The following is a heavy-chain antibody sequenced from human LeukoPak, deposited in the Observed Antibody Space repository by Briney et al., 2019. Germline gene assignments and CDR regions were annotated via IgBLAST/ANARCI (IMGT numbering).Heavy chain of an antibody. CDR1: GGSISSYY. D-gene: IGHD2-15*01. J-gene: IGHJ6*02. V-gene: IGHV4-59*08. Sequence: PSETLSLTCTVSGGSISSYYWSWIRQPPGKGLEWIGYIYYSGSTNYIPSLKSRVTISVDTSKNQFSLKLSSVTAADTAVYYCARRGYCSGGSCYYYYGMDVWGQGTTVTVSS. CDR3: ARRGYCSGGSCYYYYGMDV. CDR2: IYYSGST.